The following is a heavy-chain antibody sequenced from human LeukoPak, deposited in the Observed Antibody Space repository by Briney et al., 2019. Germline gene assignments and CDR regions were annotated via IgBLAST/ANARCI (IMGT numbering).Heavy chain of an antibody. J-gene: IGHJ5*02. Sequence: GGSLRLSCAASGFTVSSNYMSWVRQAPGKGLEWGSVIYSGGSTYYADSVKGRFTISRHNSKNTLYLQMNSLRAEDTAVYYCARLYYYDSSNWFDPWGQGTLVTVSS. CDR1: GFTVSSNY. CDR3: ARLYYYDSSNWFDP. CDR2: IYSGGST. V-gene: IGHV3-53*04. D-gene: IGHD3-22*01.